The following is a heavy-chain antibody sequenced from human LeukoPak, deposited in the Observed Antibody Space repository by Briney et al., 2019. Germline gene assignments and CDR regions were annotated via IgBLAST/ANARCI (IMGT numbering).Heavy chain of an antibody. D-gene: IGHD4-17*01. CDR2: INDNGLNT. J-gene: IGHJ4*02. CDR3: ARVGDYGAFPPGVCYFDY. V-gene: IGHV3-20*04. Sequence: PGASLRLSCAASGFTFNNYGMSWVRQAPAKGLEWVSTINDNGLNTHYADSVKGRFTISRDNAKNSLYLQMNSLRAEDTAVYYCARVGDYGAFPPGVCYFDYWGQGTLVTVSS. CDR1: GFTFNNYG.